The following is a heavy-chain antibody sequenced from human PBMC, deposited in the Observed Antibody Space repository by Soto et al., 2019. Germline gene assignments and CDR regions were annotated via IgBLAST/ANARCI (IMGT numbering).Heavy chain of an antibody. Sequence: EVQLLESGGGLVQPGGSPRLSCAASGFTFSNYAMSWVRQAPGKGLEWVSAVGGSGASTYYADFVKGRFTISRDNSKNTLYLQMNSMRAEDTALYYCAKKYHYGSGSYLYYFDYWGQGTLVTVSS. J-gene: IGHJ4*02. CDR3: AKKYHYGSGSYLYYFDY. V-gene: IGHV3-23*01. CDR2: VGGSGAST. D-gene: IGHD3-10*01. CDR1: GFTFSNYA.